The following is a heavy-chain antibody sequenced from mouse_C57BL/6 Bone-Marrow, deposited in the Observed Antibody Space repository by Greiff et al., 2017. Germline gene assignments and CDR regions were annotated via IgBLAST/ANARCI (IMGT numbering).Heavy chain of an antibody. Sequence: EVKLVESGGGLVQPGGSMKLSCVASGFTFSNYWMNWVRQSPEKGLEWVAQIRLKSDNYATHYAESVKGRFTISRDDSKSSVYLQMNNLRAEDTGIYYCTSIYYDYGPFAYWGQGTLGTVSA. D-gene: IGHD2-4*01. CDR1: GFTFSNYW. CDR3: TSIYYDYGPFAY. CDR2: IRLKSDNYAT. J-gene: IGHJ3*01. V-gene: IGHV6-3*01.